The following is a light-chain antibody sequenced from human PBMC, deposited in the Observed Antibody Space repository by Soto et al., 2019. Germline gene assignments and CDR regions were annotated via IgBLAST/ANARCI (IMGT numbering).Light chain of an antibody. CDR3: EQDYSPQYT. CDR2: CAS. V-gene: IGKV4-1*01. J-gene: IGKJ2*01. Sequence: DIVMTQSPDSLAVSLGERATINCQSSHSVLYSSNNKHDLGWYQQKPGQPPKLRIYCASTRESGVPDRFSGSGSGTDFTLTIDSLQSEDVAVYYCEQDYSPQYTFGQGTKLEIK. CDR1: HSVLYSSNNKHD.